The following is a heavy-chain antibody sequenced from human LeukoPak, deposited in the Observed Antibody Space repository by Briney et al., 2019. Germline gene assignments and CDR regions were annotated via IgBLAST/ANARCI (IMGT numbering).Heavy chain of an antibody. V-gene: IGHV3-7*01. CDR3: ARDQGVWFGESPIGANWDNDAFDI. CDR1: GFTFSSRDW. Sequence: GGSLRLSCVASGFTFSSRDWMTWVRQAPGKGLEWVANIKQDGSEKNYVDSVKGRFTISRDNAKNSVDLQMNSLRVEDTAVYYCARDQGVWFGESPIGANWDNDAFDIWGQGTMVTVSS. J-gene: IGHJ3*02. D-gene: IGHD3-10*01. CDR2: IKQDGSEK.